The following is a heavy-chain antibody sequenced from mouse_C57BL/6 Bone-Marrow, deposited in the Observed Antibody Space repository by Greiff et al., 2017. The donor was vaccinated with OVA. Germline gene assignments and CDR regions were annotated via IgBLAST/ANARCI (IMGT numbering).Heavy chain of an antibody. J-gene: IGHJ4*01. V-gene: IGHV1-74*01. D-gene: IGHD2-12*01. CDR2: IHPYDSDT. CDR3: AISDYSNDPLAMDY. Sequence: QVQLQQPGAELVKPGASVKVSCKASGYTFTSYWRHWVKQRPGPGLEWIGRIHPYDSDTNYNQQFTGKATLTVDKSSSTAYMQLSSRTSEDSAVYYCAISDYSNDPLAMDYWGQGTSVTVAS. CDR1: GYTFTSYW.